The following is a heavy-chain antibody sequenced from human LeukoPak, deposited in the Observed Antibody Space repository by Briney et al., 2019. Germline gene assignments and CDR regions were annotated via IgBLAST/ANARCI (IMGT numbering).Heavy chain of an antibody. CDR2: ISAYNGNT. D-gene: IGHD3-9*01. Sequence: ASVKVSCKASGYTFTSYGISWVRQAPGQGLEWMGWISAYNGNTNYAQKLQGRVTMTTDTSTSTAYMELRSLRSDDTAVYYCARDHSNYDILTGYPTPFDYWGQGTLVTVSP. J-gene: IGHJ4*02. V-gene: IGHV1-18*01. CDR3: ARDHSNYDILTGYPTPFDY. CDR1: GYTFTSYG.